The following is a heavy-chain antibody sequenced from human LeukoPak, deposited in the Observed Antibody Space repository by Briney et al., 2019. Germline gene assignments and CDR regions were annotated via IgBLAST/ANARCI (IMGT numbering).Heavy chain of an antibody. V-gene: IGHV3-15*07. D-gene: IGHD2-21*01. CDR2: IKPKTDGETT. CDR3: ITPLPYSAQ. J-gene: IGHJ4*02. CDR1: GFTFSGSA. Sequence: GGSLRLSCAASGFTFSGSAMHWVRQASGKGLEWVGRIKPKTDGETTEYAAPVKDRFSISRDDSKSMMYLQMNSLKTEDTAVYYCITPLPYSAQGGQGTLVTVSS.